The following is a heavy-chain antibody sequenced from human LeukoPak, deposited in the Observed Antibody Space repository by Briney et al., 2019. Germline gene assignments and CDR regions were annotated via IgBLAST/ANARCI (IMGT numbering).Heavy chain of an antibody. Sequence: PGGSLRLSCAASGFTFSSYSMNWVRQAPGKGLEWVSSISSSSSYIYYADSVKGRFTISRDNAKNSLYLQMNSLKTEDTAVYYCTREEVAARSYYYYYYMDVWGKGTTVTVSS. D-gene: IGHD6-6*01. V-gene: IGHV3-21*03. CDR2: ISSSSSYI. CDR1: GFTFSSYS. J-gene: IGHJ6*03. CDR3: TREEVAARSYYYYYYMDV.